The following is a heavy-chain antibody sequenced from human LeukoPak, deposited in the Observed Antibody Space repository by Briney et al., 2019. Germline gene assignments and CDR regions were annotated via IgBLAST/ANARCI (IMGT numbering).Heavy chain of an antibody. J-gene: IGHJ3*02. CDR1: GFTFSSYS. Sequence: GGSLRLSCAASGFTFSSYSMNWVRQAPGEGLEWVSSISSSSSYIYYADSVKGRFTISRDNAKNSLYLQMNSLRAEDTAVYYCARMTTGGWAFDIWGQGTMVTVSS. CDR3: ARMTTGGWAFDI. D-gene: IGHD4-17*01. V-gene: IGHV3-21*01. CDR2: ISSSSSYI.